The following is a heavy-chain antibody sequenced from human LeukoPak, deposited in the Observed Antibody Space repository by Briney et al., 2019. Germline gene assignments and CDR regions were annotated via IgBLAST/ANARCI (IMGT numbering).Heavy chain of an antibody. V-gene: IGHV3-73*01. CDR3: TYTSSSGVVY. Sequence: AGGSLRLSCAASGFTFSVSAMYWVRQVSGKGLEWVGRIRNKANNYATAYAASLKGRFTISRDDSKNTAYLQMNSLETEDTAMYYCTYTSSSGVVYWGQGTLVTVSS. CDR1: GFTFSVSA. CDR2: IRNKANNYAT. J-gene: IGHJ4*02. D-gene: IGHD6-6*01.